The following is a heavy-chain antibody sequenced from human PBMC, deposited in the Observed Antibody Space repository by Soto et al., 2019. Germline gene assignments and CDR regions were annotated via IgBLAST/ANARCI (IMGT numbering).Heavy chain of an antibody. CDR3: ARGLAYGDYGWLDP. CDR1: EFTFSDYY. Sequence: QVQLVEAGGGLVKPGGSLRLSCAASEFTFSDYYMTWIRQAPGKGLEWVSYISNSGSTINYADSVKGRFTISRDNAKNSLYLQMNRLRAEDTAVYYCARGLAYGDYGWLDPWGQGTRVTVSP. J-gene: IGHJ5*02. D-gene: IGHD4-17*01. CDR2: ISNSGSTI. V-gene: IGHV3-11*01.